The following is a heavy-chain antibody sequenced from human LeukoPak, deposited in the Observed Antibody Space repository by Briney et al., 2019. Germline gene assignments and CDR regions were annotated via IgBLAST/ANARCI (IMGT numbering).Heavy chain of an antibody. CDR2: IYYSGST. V-gene: IGHV4-39*07. CDR1: GGSISSSSYY. J-gene: IGHJ1*01. CDR3: AREHSSSWYRYFQH. D-gene: IGHD6-13*01. Sequence: SETLSLTCTVSGGSISSSSYYWGWIRQPPGKGLEWIGSIYYSGSTYYNPSLKSRVTISVDTSKNQFSLKLSSVTAADTAVYYCAREHSSSWYRYFQHRGQGTLVTVSS.